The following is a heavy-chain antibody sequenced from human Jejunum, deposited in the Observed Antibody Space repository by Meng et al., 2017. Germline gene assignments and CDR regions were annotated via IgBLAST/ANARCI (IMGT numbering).Heavy chain of an antibody. D-gene: IGHD3-10*01. CDR3: ARDMPYSSGSFDY. CDR2: ITAGNGNT. J-gene: IGHJ4*02. CDR1: GFTFVSYA. V-gene: IGHV1-3*01. Sequence: QGQLVHSASELKEPGASVTVSCKASGFTFVSYAIYWVRQAPGQGLEWMGWITAGNGNTKYSQKFQGRVTITRDTSASTAYMELSSLRSEDTAVYYCARDMPYSSGSFDYWGQGTLVTVSS.